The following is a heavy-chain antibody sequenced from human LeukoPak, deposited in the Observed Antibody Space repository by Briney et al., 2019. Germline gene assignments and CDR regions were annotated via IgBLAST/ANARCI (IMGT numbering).Heavy chain of an antibody. CDR3: ARVPDYYYYMDV. CDR1: GYTFTSYG. J-gene: IGHJ6*03. Sequence: ASVKVSCKASGYTFTSYGISWVRQAPGQGLEWMGGIIPIFGTANYAQKFQGRVTITADESTSTAYMELSSLRSEDTAVYYCARVPDYYYYMDVWGKGTTVTVSS. CDR2: IIPIFGTA. V-gene: IGHV1-69*13.